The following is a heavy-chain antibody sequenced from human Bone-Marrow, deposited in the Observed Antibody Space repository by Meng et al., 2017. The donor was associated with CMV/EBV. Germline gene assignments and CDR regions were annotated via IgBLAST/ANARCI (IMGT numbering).Heavy chain of an antibody. CDR2: ISAYNGNT. CDR3: ARYSLEWLLYYHYYYGMDV. CDR1: GYTFTSYG. Sequence: ASVKVSCKASGYTFTSYGISWVRQAPGQGLEWMGWISAYNGNTNYAQKLQGRVTMTTDTSTSTAYMELRSLRSDDTAVYYCARYSLEWLLYYHYYYGMDVWGQGTTVPVSS. V-gene: IGHV1-18*01. J-gene: IGHJ6*02. D-gene: IGHD3-3*01.